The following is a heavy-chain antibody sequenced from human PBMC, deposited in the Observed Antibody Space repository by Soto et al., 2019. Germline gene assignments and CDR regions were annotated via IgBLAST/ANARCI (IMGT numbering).Heavy chain of an antibody. CDR1: GASISGIY. J-gene: IGHJ5*02. Sequence: ADTLSHTCTVSGASISGIYSSWIRTSAGKGLEGIGRIYATGTTDYNPSLKRRVMMSVDTSKKQFSLKLRSVTAAGTVVYYWVRDGTKTLRDWFDPWGQGSTVTVSS. D-gene: IGHD1-1*01. CDR3: VRDGTKTLRDWFDP. CDR2: IYATGTT. V-gene: IGHV4-4*07.